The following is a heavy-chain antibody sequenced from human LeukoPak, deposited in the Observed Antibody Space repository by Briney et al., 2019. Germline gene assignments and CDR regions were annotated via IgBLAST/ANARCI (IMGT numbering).Heavy chain of an antibody. D-gene: IGHD5-18*01. CDR1: GGSVSSYY. J-gene: IGHJ6*03. CDR2: IYYSGST. CDR3: ARTTEGGYTYDYFYYYYMDV. V-gene: IGHV4-59*02. Sequence: SETLSLTCTVSGGSVSSYYWSWIRQPPGKGLEWIGYIYYSGSTNYNPSLKSRVTISVDTSKNQFSLKLSSVTAADTAVYYCARTTEGGYTYDYFYYYYMDVWGKGTTVTISS.